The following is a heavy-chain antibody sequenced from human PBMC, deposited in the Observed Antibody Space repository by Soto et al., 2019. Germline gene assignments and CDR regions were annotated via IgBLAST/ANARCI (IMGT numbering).Heavy chain of an antibody. CDR2: IYYIGST. CDR3: ARHPGYAVPTVYATHYFNY. V-gene: IGHV4-39*01. Sequence: QLQLQESGPGLVKPSETLSLTCTVSGDSISSNNYYCGWIRQPPGKGLEWIGSIYYIGSTYYNPSLKSRVTMSVDTSKSQFSLKLSSVTAADTAVYYCARHPGYAVPTVYATHYFNYWGQGILVTVSA. CDR1: GDSISSNNYY. J-gene: IGHJ4*02. D-gene: IGHD2-8*01.